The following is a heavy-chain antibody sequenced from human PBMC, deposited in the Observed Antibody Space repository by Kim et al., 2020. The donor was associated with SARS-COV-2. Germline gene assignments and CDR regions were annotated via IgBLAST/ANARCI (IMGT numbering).Heavy chain of an antibody. V-gene: IGHV3-23*01. J-gene: IGHJ4*02. D-gene: IGHD5-18*01. CDR1: GFTFSSYA. Sequence: GWSLRLSCAASGFTFSSYAMSWVRQAPGKGLEWVSAISGSGGSTYYADSVKGQFTISRDNSKNTLYLQMNSLRAEDTAVYYCAKEGGGYSYGPRQQYRYFDYWGQGTLVTVSS. CDR3: AKEGGGYSYGPRQQYRYFDY. CDR2: ISGSGGST.